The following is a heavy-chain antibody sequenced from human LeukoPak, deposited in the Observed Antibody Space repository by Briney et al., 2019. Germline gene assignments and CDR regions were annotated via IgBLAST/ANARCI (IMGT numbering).Heavy chain of an antibody. J-gene: IGHJ3*02. D-gene: IGHD3-16*01. CDR3: ARLTREGDDAFDI. CDR1: GGXISSNTYY. CDR2: IYYSGST. V-gene: IGHV4-39*01. Sequence: SETLSLTCTVFGGXISSNTYYWGCIRQPPGKGLEWIGSIYYSGSTYYNPSLKSRVTISVNTSKNQFSLKLSSVTAADTAVYYCARLTREGDDAFDIWGQGTMVTVSS.